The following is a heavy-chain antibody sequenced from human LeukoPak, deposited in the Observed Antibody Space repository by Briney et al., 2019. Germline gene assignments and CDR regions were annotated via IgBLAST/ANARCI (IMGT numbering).Heavy chain of an antibody. V-gene: IGHV3-21*01. Sequence: PGGSLRLSCAASGFTFSSYSMNWVRQAPGKGLEWVSSISSSSSYIYYADSVKGRFTISRDNAKNSLYLQMNGLRAEDTAVYYCARAMVRGAPVGGLVYGYWGQGTLVTVSS. CDR3: ARAMVRGAPVGGLVYGY. J-gene: IGHJ4*02. CDR2: ISSSSSYI. D-gene: IGHD3-10*01. CDR1: GFTFSSYS.